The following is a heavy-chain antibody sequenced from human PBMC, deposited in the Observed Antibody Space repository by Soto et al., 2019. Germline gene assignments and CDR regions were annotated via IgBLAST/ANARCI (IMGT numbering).Heavy chain of an antibody. Sequence: QVQLLQSATEVKKPGASVKVSCKAYGYTFRNYGITWVRQAPGQGLEWMGWVSGYNRNTNYAHKFEDRVTMTIDTSSGTAFLELSSLTSDDTAVYYCAIERQYEPLPYWGQGTLVIVS. D-gene: IGHD2-2*01. CDR1: GYTFRNYG. CDR3: AIERQYEPLPY. CDR2: VSGYNRNT. J-gene: IGHJ4*02. V-gene: IGHV1-18*01.